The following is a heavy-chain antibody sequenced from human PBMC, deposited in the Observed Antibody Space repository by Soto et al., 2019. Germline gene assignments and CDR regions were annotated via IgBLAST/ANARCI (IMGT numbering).Heavy chain of an antibody. V-gene: IGHV4-30-4*01. CDR3: ARVSNGRPYYYAMDV. Sequence: PSETLSLTCTVSGDSITSSNYYWSWIRQPPGKGLECFGCIYYSGSTYYNPSLKSRVIISVDTSKNQLSLRLSSVTAADTAVYYCARVSNGRPYYYAMDVSGQGTTVTVS. CDR2: IYYSGST. J-gene: IGHJ6*02. D-gene: IGHD1-1*01. CDR1: GDSITSSNYY.